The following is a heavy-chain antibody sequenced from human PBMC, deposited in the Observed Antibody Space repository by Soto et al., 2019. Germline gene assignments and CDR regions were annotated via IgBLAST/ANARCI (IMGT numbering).Heavy chain of an antibody. J-gene: IGHJ4*02. CDR1: GFTFSSYA. CDR2: ISGSGGST. CDR3: ARGRSGYSGYDLFDY. D-gene: IGHD5-12*01. Sequence: EVQLLESGGGLVQPGGSLRLSCAASGFTFSSYAMSWVRQAPGKGLEWVSAISGSGGSTYYADSVKGRFTISRDNSKNTLYLQMNSLRAEDTAVYYCARGRSGYSGYDLFDYWGQGTLVTVSS. V-gene: IGHV3-23*01.